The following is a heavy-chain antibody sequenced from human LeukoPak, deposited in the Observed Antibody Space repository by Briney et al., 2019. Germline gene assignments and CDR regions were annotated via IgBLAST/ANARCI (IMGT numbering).Heavy chain of an antibody. CDR2: IYYSGST. CDR1: GGSISSYY. CDR3: ARDGGDSPIDY. D-gene: IGHD3-16*01. Sequence: NSSETLSLTCTVSGGSISSYYWSWIRQPPGKGLEWIGYIYYSGSTNYNPSLKSRVTISVDTSKNQFSLKLSSVTAADTAVYYCARDGGDSPIDYWGQGTLVTVSS. J-gene: IGHJ4*02. V-gene: IGHV4-59*01.